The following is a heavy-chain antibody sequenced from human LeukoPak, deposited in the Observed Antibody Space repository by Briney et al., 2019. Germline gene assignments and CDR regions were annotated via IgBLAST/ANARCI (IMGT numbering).Heavy chain of an antibody. CDR1: GYTFTSYD. D-gene: IGHD2-2*01. CDR3: ARIPGYCSSTSCYGSYYYYGMDV. V-gene: IGHV1-8*01. CDR2: MNPNSGNT. J-gene: IGHJ6*02. Sequence: ATVKVSCKASGYTFTSYDINWVRQATGQGLEWMGCMNPNSGNTGYPQKFQGRVTMTRNTSISRAYMELSSLRSEDTVVYYCARIPGYCSSTSCYGSYYYYGMDVWGQGTTVTVSS.